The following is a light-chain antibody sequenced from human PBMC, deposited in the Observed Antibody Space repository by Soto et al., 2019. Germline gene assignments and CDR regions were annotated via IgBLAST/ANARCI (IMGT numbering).Light chain of an antibody. J-gene: IGKJ5*01. CDR1: QSVRSN. CDR2: ASS. Sequence: EIVLTQSPATLSVSPGERATLSYRASQSVRSNLAWYQQKPGQAPRLLIYASSNRATGIPDRFSGSASGTDFTLTINRLEPEDFAVYYCQLYGISPHFGQGTRLEI. CDR3: QLYGISPH. V-gene: IGKV3-20*01.